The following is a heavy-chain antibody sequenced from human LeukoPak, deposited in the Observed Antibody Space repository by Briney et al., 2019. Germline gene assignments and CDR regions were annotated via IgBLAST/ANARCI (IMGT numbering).Heavy chain of an antibody. J-gene: IGHJ4*02. V-gene: IGHV3-23*01. D-gene: IGHD3-10*01. CDR1: GLTFSDYA. Sequence: PGGSLRLSCAASGLTFSDYAMTWVRQAPGKGLEWVSVISGSGGTTYHADSVKGRFTISRDNSNSTLYFQINSLRADDTAVYYCSSGFWGYYFEYWGQGTLVTVSS. CDR3: SSGFWGYYFEY. CDR2: ISGSGGTT.